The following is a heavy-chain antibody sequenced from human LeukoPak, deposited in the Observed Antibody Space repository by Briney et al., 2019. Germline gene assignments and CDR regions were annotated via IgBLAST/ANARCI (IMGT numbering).Heavy chain of an antibody. V-gene: IGHV3-73*01. Sequence: PGGSLRLSCAASGFTFSGSAMHWVRQASGKGLEWVARIRSKANSYATAYAASVKGRFTISRDSSKNTAYLQMNSLKTEDTAVYYCTGTIFGVDRYYYYMDVWGKGTTVTVSS. J-gene: IGHJ6*03. CDR2: IRSKANSYAT. CDR3: TGTIFGVDRYYYYMDV. CDR1: GFTFSGSA. D-gene: IGHD3-3*01.